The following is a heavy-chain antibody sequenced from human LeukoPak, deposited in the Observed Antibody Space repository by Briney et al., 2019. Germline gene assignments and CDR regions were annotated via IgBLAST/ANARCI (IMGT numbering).Heavy chain of an antibody. V-gene: IGHV1-2*06. CDR2: INPNSGGT. CDR3: ARTLSGTTYSLDT. D-gene: IGHD1-20*01. J-gene: IGHJ5*02. Sequence: ASVKVSCKASGYTFTGYYMHWVRQAPGQGLEWMGRINPNSGGTDYALKFQGRVTMTRDTSISTAYMELSRLRSDDTAVYSCARTLSGTTYSLDTWGQGTLVTVS. CDR1: GYTFTGYY.